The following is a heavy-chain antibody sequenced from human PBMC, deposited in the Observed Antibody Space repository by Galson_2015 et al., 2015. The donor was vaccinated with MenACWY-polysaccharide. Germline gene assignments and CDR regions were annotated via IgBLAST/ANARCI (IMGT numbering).Heavy chain of an antibody. D-gene: IGHD6-13*01. CDR3: ATVAVAAGTNY. CDR2: ISSSGVNT. J-gene: IGHJ4*02. CDR1: GSTFSSYA. V-gene: IGHV3-23*01. Sequence: SLRLSCAASGSTFSSYAMTWVRQAPGKGLEWVSSISSSGVNTYYADSVKGRFTISRDNSKNTLYLQMNSLRAEDTAVYYCATVAVAAGTNYWGQGTLVTVSS.